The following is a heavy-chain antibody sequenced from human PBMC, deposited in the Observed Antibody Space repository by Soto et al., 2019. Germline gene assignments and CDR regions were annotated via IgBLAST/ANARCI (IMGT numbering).Heavy chain of an antibody. CDR3: ARILRNRITMVRGVISWFDP. D-gene: IGHD3-10*01. CDR1: GFSLSNARMG. V-gene: IGHV2-26*01. J-gene: IGHJ5*02. CDR2: IFSNDEK. Sequence: QVTLKESGPVLVKPTETLTLTCTVSGFSLSNARMGVSWIRQPPGKALEWLAHIFSNDEKSYSTSLKSRLTISKETSKSQVVLTMTNMDPVDTATYYCARILRNRITMVRGVISWFDPWGQGTLVTVSS.